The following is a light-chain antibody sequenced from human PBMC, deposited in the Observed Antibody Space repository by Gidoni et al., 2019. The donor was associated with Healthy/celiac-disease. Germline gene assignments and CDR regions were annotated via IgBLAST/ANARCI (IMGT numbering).Light chain of an antibody. CDR3: QQYGSSPYT. J-gene: IGKJ2*01. Sequence: EIVLTPSPGSLSLSPGESATLSCRGSQSVSSSYLAWYQQKPGQAPRLLIYGASSRATGIPDRFSGSGSGTDFTLTISRLEPEDFAVYYCQQYGSSPYTFGQGTKLEIK. CDR2: GAS. CDR1: QSVSSSY. V-gene: IGKV3-20*01.